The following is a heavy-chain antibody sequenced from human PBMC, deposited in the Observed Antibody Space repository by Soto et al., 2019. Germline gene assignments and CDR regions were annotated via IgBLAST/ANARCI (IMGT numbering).Heavy chain of an antibody. CDR3: ARDPSVVVVAATPYYYYGLDV. V-gene: IGHV3-7*01. CDR2: LKQDGGEK. D-gene: IGHD2-15*01. CDR1: GFTGSSYL. J-gene: IGHJ6*02. Sequence: PGGSLRLSCPASGFTGSSYLMSCIRQARGTGLAWVANLKQDGGEKYYVDSVKGRFTISRDNAKNSLYLQMNSLSAEDTAVYYCARDPSVVVVAATPYYYYGLDVWGQGT.